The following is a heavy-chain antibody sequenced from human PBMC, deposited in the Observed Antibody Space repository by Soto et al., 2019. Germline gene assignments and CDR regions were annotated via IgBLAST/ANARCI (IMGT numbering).Heavy chain of an antibody. CDR2: IIPIFGTA. CDR3: ARDQCGGDCYSIYYYYGMDV. Sequence: QVQLVQSGAEVKKPGSSVKVSCKASGGTFSSYAISWVRQAPGQGLEWMGGIIPIFGTANYAQKFQGRVTTTADESTSTAYMELSSLRSEDTAVYYCARDQCGGDCYSIYYYYGMDVWGQGTTVTVSS. V-gene: IGHV1-69*01. J-gene: IGHJ6*02. D-gene: IGHD2-21*02. CDR1: GGTFSSYA.